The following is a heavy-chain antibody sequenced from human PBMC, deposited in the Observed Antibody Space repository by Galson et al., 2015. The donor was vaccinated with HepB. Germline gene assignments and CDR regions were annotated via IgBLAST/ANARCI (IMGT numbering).Heavy chain of an antibody. J-gene: IGHJ5*02. CDR3: TKTISAAPGWFDP. Sequence: SLRLSCAASGFTFSNYWMTWVRQAPGKGLEWVANIKQDGSEKYYVDSVKGRFTISSDNAKNSLYLQMDSLRAEDTALYYCTKTISAAPGWFDPRGQGTLVTVSS. CDR2: IKQDGSEK. CDR1: GFTFSNYW. D-gene: IGHD6-13*01. V-gene: IGHV3-7*01.